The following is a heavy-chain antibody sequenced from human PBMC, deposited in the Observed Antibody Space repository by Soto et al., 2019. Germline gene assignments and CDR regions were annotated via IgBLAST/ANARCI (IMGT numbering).Heavy chain of an antibody. Sequence: PGGSLRLSCSASGFTVSSYSMSWVRQAPGKGLEWVSPISGDGGSTCYADSVKGRFTISRDNAKNTLYLQMNSLRAEDTAVYYCARSGNKAGLSWGQGTLVTVSS. J-gene: IGHJ4*02. V-gene: IGHV3-74*01. D-gene: IGHD2-21*02. CDR2: ISGDGGST. CDR3: ARSGNKAGLS. CDR1: GFTVSSYS.